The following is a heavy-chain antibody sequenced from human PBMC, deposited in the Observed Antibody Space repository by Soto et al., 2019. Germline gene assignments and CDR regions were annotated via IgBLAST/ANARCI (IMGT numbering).Heavy chain of an antibody. CDR2: IIPIFGAT. J-gene: IGHJ4*02. CDR3: VRGGGNYHFDY. V-gene: IGHV1-69*05. D-gene: IGHD1-26*01. Sequence: VNGSCKAAGGGFSIDAISWVRQAPGQGLEWMGGIIPIFGATIYAQNLHLRVTVTRYTSSTTSYMWLTSLTSENTAAYFGVRGGGNYHFDYLVKGTWVPVFS. CDR1: GGGFSIDA.